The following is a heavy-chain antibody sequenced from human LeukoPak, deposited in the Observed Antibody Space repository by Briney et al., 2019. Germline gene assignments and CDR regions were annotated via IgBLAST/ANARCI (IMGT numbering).Heavy chain of an antibody. Sequence: QAGGSLRLSCAASGFTFSSYGMHWVRQAPGKGLEWVAVISYDGSNKYYADSVKGRFTISRDNSKNTLYLQMNSLRAEDTAVYYCAKDRRSGYDRPLDYWGQGTLVTVSS. CDR3: AKDRRSGYDRPLDY. CDR1: GFTFSSYG. CDR2: ISYDGSNK. D-gene: IGHD5-12*01. J-gene: IGHJ4*02. V-gene: IGHV3-30*18.